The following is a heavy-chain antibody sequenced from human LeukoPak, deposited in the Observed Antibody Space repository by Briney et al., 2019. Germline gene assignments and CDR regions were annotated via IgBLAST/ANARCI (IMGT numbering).Heavy chain of an antibody. V-gene: IGHV4-34*01. J-gene: IGHJ4*02. CDR2: INHSGST. CDR1: GGSFSGYY. D-gene: IGHD3-22*01. CDR3: ARGTYYYDSSGYYFDY. Sequence: SETLSLTCAVYGGSFSGYYWSWIRQPPGKGLEWIGEINHSGSTNYNPSLKSRVIISVDRSKNQFSLKLSSVTAADTAVYYCARGTYYYDSSGYYFDYWGQGTLVTVSS.